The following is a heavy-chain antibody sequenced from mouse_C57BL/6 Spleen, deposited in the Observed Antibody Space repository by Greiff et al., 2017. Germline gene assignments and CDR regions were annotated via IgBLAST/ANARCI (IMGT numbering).Heavy chain of an antibody. Sequence: EVKLVESGGGLVKPGGSLKLSCAASGFTFSDYGMHWVRQAPEKGLEWVAYISSGSSTIYYADTVKGRFPISRDNAKNTLFLQMTSLRSEDTAMYYCANALIYYYGSSSDYAMDYWGQGTTVTVSS. CDR1: GFTFSDYG. CDR3: ANALIYYYGSSSDYAMDY. CDR2: ISSGSSTI. J-gene: IGHJ4*01. V-gene: IGHV5-17*01. D-gene: IGHD1-1*01.